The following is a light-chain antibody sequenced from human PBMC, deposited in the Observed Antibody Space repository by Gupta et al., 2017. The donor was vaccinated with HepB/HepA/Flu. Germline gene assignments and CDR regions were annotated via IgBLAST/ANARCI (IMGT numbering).Light chain of an antibody. CDR2: AAS. Sequence: IQMTQSPSSLPASVGDRVTITCRASQSINDYLNWYQQKPGEAPKLLIYAASNLQSGVPSRFSASASGTDFTLTISGLQPEDFAIDYCQETYSAPPLTFGQGTKLEI. V-gene: IGKV1-39*01. CDR1: QSINDY. J-gene: IGKJ2*01. CDR3: QETYSAPPLT.